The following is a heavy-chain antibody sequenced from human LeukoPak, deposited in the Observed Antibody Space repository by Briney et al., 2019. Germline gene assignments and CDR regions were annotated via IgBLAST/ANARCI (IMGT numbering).Heavy chain of an antibody. J-gene: IGHJ4*02. V-gene: IGHV1-2*02. D-gene: IGHD5-18*01. CDR3: ARDLRSGGVTYGLDS. Sequence: ASVKVSCKASGHTFSDYFVHWVRQAPGQGLEWMAWIIPKSGATNYAQTFRDRVTVTSDTSTVYMELSSLTYDDTAVYYCARDLRSGGVTYGLDSWGREPSSPSPQ. CDR1: GHTFSDYF. CDR2: IIPKSGAT.